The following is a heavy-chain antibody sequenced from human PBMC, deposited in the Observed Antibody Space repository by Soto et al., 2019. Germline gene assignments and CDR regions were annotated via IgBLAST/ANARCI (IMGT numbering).Heavy chain of an antibody. CDR3: AAGLRFLEWYAFDI. Sequence: SVKVSCKASGFTFTSSAVQWVRQARGQRLEWIGWIVVGSGNTNYAQKFQERVTITRDMSTSTAYMELSSLRSEDTAVYYCAAGLRFLEWYAFDIWGQGTMVTVSS. V-gene: IGHV1-58*01. D-gene: IGHD3-3*01. CDR2: IVVGSGNT. J-gene: IGHJ3*02. CDR1: GFTFTSSA.